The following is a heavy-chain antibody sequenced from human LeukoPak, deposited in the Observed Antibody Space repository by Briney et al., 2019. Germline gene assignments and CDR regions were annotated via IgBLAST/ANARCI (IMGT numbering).Heavy chain of an antibody. Sequence: SVKVSCKASGGTFSSYAISWVRQAPGQGLEWMGGIIPIFGTANYAQKFQGRVTITADESTSTAYMELSSLRSEDTAVYYCAGGSYSLLSGAFDIWGQGTMVTVSS. CDR3: AGGSYSLLSGAFDI. J-gene: IGHJ3*02. D-gene: IGHD1-26*01. V-gene: IGHV1-69*13. CDR2: IIPIFGTA. CDR1: GGTFSSYA.